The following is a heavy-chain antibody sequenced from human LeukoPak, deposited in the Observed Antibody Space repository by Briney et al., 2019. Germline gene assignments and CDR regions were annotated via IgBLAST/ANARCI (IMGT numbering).Heavy chain of an antibody. CDR3: ARTPLVRYFDS. J-gene: IGHJ4*02. V-gene: IGHV3-23*01. Sequence: PGGSLRLSCAASGFTFSSYAMSWVRQARGKALEWVSAVSGSAGTTYYADSVKGRFTISRDNSKNTLYLQMNSLRAEDTALYYCARTPLVRYFDSWGQGTLVTVSS. CDR2: VSGSAGTT. CDR1: GFTFSSYA. D-gene: IGHD2-2*01.